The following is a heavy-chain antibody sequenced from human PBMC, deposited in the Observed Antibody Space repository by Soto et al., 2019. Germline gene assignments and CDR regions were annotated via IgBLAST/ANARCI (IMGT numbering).Heavy chain of an antibody. D-gene: IGHD2-2*01. Sequence: GGSLRLSRGGSGSTLSDYYISLVRPAPGKGLEWVSYISGSSSYTNYADSVKGRFSISRDNAKNSLYLQMNSLRAEDTAVYYCARRGVSNYYYGMDVWGQGTTVTVSS. CDR3: ARRGVSNYYYGMDV. CDR1: GSTLSDYY. V-gene: IGHV3-11*03. J-gene: IGHJ6*02. CDR2: ISGSSSYT.